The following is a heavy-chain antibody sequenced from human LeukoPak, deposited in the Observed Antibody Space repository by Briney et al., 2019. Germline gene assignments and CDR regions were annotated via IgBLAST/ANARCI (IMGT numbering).Heavy chain of an antibody. CDR3: AKDVSLAA. CDR1: GFTFDDYA. Sequence: GGSLRLSCAASGFTFDDYAMHWVRQAPGKSLEWVSGISWNSGSIGYADSVKGRFTISRDNAKNSLYLQMNSLRAEDTALYYCAKDVSLAAWGQGTLVTVSS. V-gene: IGHV3-9*01. J-gene: IGHJ5*02. CDR2: ISWNSGSI. D-gene: IGHD3-3*02.